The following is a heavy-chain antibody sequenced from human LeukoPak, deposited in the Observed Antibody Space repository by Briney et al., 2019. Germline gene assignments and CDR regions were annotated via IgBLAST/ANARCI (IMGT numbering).Heavy chain of an antibody. CDR3: AREGFGEPMNNWFDP. CDR1: GGSISSYY. V-gene: IGHV4-4*07. Sequence: PSETLSLDCTVLGGSISSYYWSWIRQPAGEGLEFIGRIYPSGSTNYNPSLKSRVTMSVDTSKNQFSLKLSSVTAADTAVYYCAREGFGEPMNNWFDPWGQGTLVTVSS. CDR2: IYPSGST. J-gene: IGHJ5*02. D-gene: IGHD3-10*01.